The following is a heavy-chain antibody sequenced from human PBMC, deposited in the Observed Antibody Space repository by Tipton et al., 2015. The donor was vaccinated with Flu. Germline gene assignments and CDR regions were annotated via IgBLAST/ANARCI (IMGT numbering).Heavy chain of an antibody. CDR1: GFTFDDYA. CDR2: ISWNSGSI. CDR3: AKGSLEPLIWYYFDY. V-gene: IGHV3-9*01. J-gene: IGHJ4*02. D-gene: IGHD3-3*01. Sequence: SLRLSCAASGFTFDDYAMHWVRQAPGKGLEWVSGISWNSGSIGYADSVKGRFTISRDNAKNSLYLQMNSLRAEDTALYHCAKGSLEPLIWYYFDYWGQGTLVTVSS.